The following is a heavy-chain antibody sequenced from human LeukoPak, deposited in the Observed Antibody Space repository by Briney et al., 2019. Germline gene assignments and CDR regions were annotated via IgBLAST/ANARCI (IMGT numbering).Heavy chain of an antibody. CDR2: IKEDGGEK. Sequence: GGSLRLSCAASGFPFNTFWMSWVRQAPGKGLEWVANIKEDGGEKYYVDSVKGRFTISRDNAKNSLYLQMNSLRAEDTAVYYCAREMGTIDDYWGQGTLVTVSS. J-gene: IGHJ4*02. V-gene: IGHV3-7*01. D-gene: IGHD5-24*01. CDR3: AREMGTIDDY. CDR1: GFPFNTFW.